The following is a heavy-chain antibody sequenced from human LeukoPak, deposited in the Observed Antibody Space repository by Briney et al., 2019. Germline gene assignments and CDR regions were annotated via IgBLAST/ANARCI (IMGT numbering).Heavy chain of an antibody. Sequence: LPGGSLRLSCAVSGITLSNYGMSWVRQAPGKGLEWVAGISGRGGRTNYADAVKGRFTISRDNAKNTLLLQMNSLRVEDTAVYFCAKRGVVIRVILVGFHKEAYYFDSWGQGALVTVSS. CDR2: ISGRGGRT. D-gene: IGHD3-22*01. CDR1: GITLSNYG. J-gene: IGHJ4*02. CDR3: AKRGVVIRVILVGFHKEAYYFDS. V-gene: IGHV3-23*01.